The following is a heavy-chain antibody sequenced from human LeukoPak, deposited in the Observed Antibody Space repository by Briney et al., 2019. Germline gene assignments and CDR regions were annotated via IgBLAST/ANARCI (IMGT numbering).Heavy chain of an antibody. CDR3: ARLYGSGSFDY. CDR1: GFTFSSYS. J-gene: IGHJ4*02. Sequence: GGSLRLSCAASGFTFSSYSMNWVRQAPGKGLEWVSSISSSGSYIYYADSVKGRFTISRDNAKNSLYLQMNSLRAEDTAVYYCARLYGSGSFDYWGQGTLVTVSS. CDR2: ISSSGSYI. D-gene: IGHD3-10*01. V-gene: IGHV3-21*01.